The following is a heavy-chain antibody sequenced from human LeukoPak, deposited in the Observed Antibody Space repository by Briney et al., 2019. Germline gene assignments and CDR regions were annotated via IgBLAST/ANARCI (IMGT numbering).Heavy chain of an antibody. V-gene: IGHV1-2*02. Sequence: ASVKVSCKASGYTFTAYYIHWVRQAPGQGLEWVGWINPQSGGTKYARKFQGRVTMTRVTSISTANMELSRLRSDDTAVYYCARRSNYDGFDIWGQGTMVTVSS. CDR3: ARRSNYDGFDI. CDR2: INPQSGGT. J-gene: IGHJ3*02. CDR1: GYTFTAYY. D-gene: IGHD5-24*01.